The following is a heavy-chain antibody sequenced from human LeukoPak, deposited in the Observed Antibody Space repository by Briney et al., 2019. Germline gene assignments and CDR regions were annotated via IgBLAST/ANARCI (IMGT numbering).Heavy chain of an antibody. V-gene: IGHV4-34*01. D-gene: IGHD2-8*01. CDR3: AKPKGYRTNGACYGSAVAAFDI. CDR1: GESLSGYY. CDR2: INHSGST. J-gene: IGHJ4*02. Sequence: SEALSLTCGVSGESLSGYYWSRIRQSQGKGLEWIGEINHSGSTNYNPSLKSRVTISVDTSKTQFSLKLISVTAADTAVYYCAKPKGYRTNGACYGSAVAAFDIWGQGTLVTVSS.